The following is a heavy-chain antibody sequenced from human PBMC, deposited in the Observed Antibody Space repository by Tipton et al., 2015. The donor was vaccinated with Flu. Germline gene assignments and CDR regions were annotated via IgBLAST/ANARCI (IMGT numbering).Heavy chain of an antibody. CDR2: IWYDGSNK. Sequence: SLRLSCAASGFTFSSYGMHWVRQAPGKGLEWVAVIWYDGSNKYYADSVKGRFTISRDNSKNTLYLQMNSLRAEDTAVYYCARGVYSSGWYPFFDYWVQGTLVTVSS. D-gene: IGHD6-19*01. CDR1: GFTFSSYG. CDR3: ARGVYSSGWYPFFDY. V-gene: IGHV3-33*01. J-gene: IGHJ4*02.